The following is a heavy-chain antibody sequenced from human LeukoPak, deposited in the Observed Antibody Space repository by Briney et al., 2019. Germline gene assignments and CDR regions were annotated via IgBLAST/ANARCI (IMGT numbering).Heavy chain of an antibody. CDR1: GDSIYINNW. J-gene: IGHJ4*02. CDR2: VHLDERT. Sequence: PSETLSLPCGVSGDSIYINNWWTWVRQPPGKGLEWIGEVHLDERTNYKPSLQSRLTMSVDCSENHISLKLTSVTAADTAVYYCAREGGPYRPVDSSGQGTLVTVSS. V-gene: IGHV4/OR15-8*01. CDR3: AREGGPYRPVDS.